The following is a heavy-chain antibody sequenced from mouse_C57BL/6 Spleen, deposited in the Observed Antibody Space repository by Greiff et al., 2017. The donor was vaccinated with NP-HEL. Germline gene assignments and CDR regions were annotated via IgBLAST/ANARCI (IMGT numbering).Heavy chain of an antibody. J-gene: IGHJ1*03. CDR3: ASRDYYVSRYRYFDV. V-gene: IGHV1-9*01. CDR2: ILPGSGST. Sequence: QVQLQQSGAELMKPGASVKLSCKATGYTFTGYWIEWVKQRPGHGLEWIGEILPGSGSTNYNEKFKGKATFTADTSSNTAYMQLRSLTTEASAIYSCASRDYYVSRYRYFDVWGTGTTVTVSS. CDR1: GYTFTGYW. D-gene: IGHD1-1*01.